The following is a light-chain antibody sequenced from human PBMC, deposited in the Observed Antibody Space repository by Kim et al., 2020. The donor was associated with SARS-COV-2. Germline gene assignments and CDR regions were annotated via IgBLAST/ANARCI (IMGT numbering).Light chain of an antibody. CDR2: YDS. V-gene: IGLV3-21*01. CDR3: QVWDNSSDHVV. CDR1: KIGSKS. Sequence: SYELTQPPSVSVAPGTTATITCGGNKIGSKSVHWYRQKPGQAPVVVIYYDSDRPSGIPDRFSGSNSGNTATLTIHMVEAGDEADYFCQVWDNSSDHVVFGGGTKVTVL. J-gene: IGLJ2*01.